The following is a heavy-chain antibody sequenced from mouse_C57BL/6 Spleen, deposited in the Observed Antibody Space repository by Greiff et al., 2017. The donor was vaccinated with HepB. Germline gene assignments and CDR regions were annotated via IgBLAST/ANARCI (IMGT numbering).Heavy chain of an antibody. V-gene: IGHV5-17*01. CDR1: GFTFSDYG. CDR3: ARRINLGAMDY. CDR2: ISSGSSTI. J-gene: IGHJ4*01. Sequence: DVKLVESGGGLVKPGGSLKLSCAASGFTFSDYGMHWVRQAPEKGLEWVAYISSGSSTIYYADTVKGRFTISRDNAKNTLFLQMPSLRSEDTAMYYCARRINLGAMDYWGQGTSVTVSS. D-gene: IGHD3-3*01.